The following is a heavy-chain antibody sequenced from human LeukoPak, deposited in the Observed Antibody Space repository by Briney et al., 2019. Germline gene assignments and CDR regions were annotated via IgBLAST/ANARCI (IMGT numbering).Heavy chain of an antibody. J-gene: IGHJ4*02. CDR1: GFTFSGSA. V-gene: IGHV3-73*01. CDR3: ASLGVNDSSGHRDY. CDR2: IRSKANSYAT. Sequence: GGSLQLSCAASGFTFSGSALHWVRQASGKGLEWVGRIRSKANSYATAYAASVKGRFTISRDDSKNTAYLQMNSLKIEDTAVYYCASLGVNDSSGHRDYWGQGTLVTVSS. D-gene: IGHD3-22*01.